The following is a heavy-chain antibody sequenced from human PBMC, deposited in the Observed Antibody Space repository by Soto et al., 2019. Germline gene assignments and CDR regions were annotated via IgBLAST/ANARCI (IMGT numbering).Heavy chain of an antibody. Sequence: ASVKVSCKASGGTFSSYAISWVRQAPGQGLEWMGWISAGNGNTKYSQKFQGRVTITRDTSASTAYMELSSLRSEDTAVYYCARDPSYYGMDVWGQGTTVTVSS. CDR2: ISAGNGNT. CDR3: ARDPSYYGMDV. CDR1: GGTFSSYA. V-gene: IGHV1-3*01. J-gene: IGHJ6*02.